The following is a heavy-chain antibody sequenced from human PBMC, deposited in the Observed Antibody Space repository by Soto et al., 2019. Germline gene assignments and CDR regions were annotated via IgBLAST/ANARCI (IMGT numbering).Heavy chain of an antibody. Sequence: EVQLVESGGGLVQPGGSLRLSCAASGFTFSSYWMHWVRQAPGKGLVWVARSDGSSTSYADSVKGRFTISRDNAKKTLYLQMNSLRAEDTAVYYCVRTSLVVAAATREDYWGQGTLVTVSS. D-gene: IGHD2-15*01. V-gene: IGHV3-74*01. CDR2: SDGSST. CDR1: GFTFSSYW. J-gene: IGHJ4*02. CDR3: VRTSLVVAAATREDY.